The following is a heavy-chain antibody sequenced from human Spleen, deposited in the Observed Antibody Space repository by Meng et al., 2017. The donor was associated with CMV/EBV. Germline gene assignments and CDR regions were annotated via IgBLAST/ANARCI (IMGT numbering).Heavy chain of an antibody. V-gene: IGHV4-38-2*02. CDR2: IYHSGST. Sequence: GSLRLSCTVFGYSITSGYSWGCIRQPPGKGLQWIGSIYHSGSTYYNPSLKGRVTISVDTSKNQFSLKLSSVTAADTAVYYCAREMVSGSGSNYVLGTRTGLDYGGQGTLVTVSS. CDR1: GYSITSGYS. J-gene: IGHJ4*02. CDR3: AREMVSGSGSNYVLGTRTGLDY. D-gene: IGHD1-26*01.